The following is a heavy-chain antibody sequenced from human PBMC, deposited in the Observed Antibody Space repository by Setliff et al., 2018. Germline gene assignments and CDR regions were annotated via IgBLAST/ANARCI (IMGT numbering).Heavy chain of an antibody. CDR1: GFTFSSSS. V-gene: IGHV3-23*01. CDR2: INSGGSST. CDR3: AREDRDAFDI. Sequence: GGSLRLSCAASGFTFSSSSMTWVRQAPGKGLEWVSAINSGGSSTYYADSVKGRFTISRDNAKNALYLQMNSLRAEDTAVYYCAREDRDAFDIWGQGTLVTVSS. J-gene: IGHJ3*02.